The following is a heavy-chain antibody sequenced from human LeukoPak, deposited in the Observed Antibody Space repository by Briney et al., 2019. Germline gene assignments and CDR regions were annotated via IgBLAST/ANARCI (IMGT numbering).Heavy chain of an antibody. CDR2: INSDGSTT. V-gene: IGHV3-74*01. CDR3: ARGDWGMYYFDY. D-gene: IGHD7-27*01. Sequence: GGSLRLSCAASGFTFSSYWMHWVRQAPGKGLVWVSRINSDGSTTNYADSVRGRFTISRDNSKNTLYLQMNSLRVEDTAVYYCARGDWGMYYFDYWGQGTLVTVSS. CDR1: GFTFSSYW. J-gene: IGHJ4*02.